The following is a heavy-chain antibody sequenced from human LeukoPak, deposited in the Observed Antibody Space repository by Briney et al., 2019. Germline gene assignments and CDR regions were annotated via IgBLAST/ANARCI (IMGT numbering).Heavy chain of an antibody. D-gene: IGHD6-19*01. Sequence: SETLSLTCIVSGASISSSNYYWGWIRQPPGKGPEWVASFYFGGSTYYNSSLKSRVTISVDTSKTQFSLKLRSVTAADTAVYHCARRAAHGGWRFDYWGQGTLVTVSS. J-gene: IGHJ4*02. V-gene: IGHV4-39*01. CDR1: GASISSSNYY. CDR2: FYFGGST. CDR3: ARRAAHGGWRFDY.